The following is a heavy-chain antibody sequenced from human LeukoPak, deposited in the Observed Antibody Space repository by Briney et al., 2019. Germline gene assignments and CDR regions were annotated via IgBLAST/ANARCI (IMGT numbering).Heavy chain of an antibody. D-gene: IGHD2-8*01. CDR2: ISYDGSNK. CDR1: GFTFSSYG. CDR3: AKDRNGYFDY. V-gene: IGHV3-30*18. Sequence: GRSLRLSCAASGFTFSSYGMHWVRQAPGKGREWVAVISYDGSNKYYADSVKGRFTISRDNSKNTLYPQMNSLRAEDTAVYYCAKDRNGYFDYWGQGTLVTVSS. J-gene: IGHJ4*02.